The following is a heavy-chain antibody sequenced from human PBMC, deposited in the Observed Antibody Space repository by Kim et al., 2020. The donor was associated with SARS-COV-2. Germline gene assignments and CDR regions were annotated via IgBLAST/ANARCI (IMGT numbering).Heavy chain of an antibody. CDR3: ASSKRWRGVGIRYYYGMDV. CDR2: ISYDGSNK. CDR1: GFTFSSYA. Sequence: GGSLRLSCAASGFTFSSYAMHWVRQAPGKGLEWVAVISYDGSNKYYADSVKGRFTISRDNSKNTLYLQMNSLRAEDTAVYYCASSKRWRGVGIRYYYGMDVWGQGTTVTVSS. D-gene: IGHD3-10*01. V-gene: IGHV3-30*04. J-gene: IGHJ6*02.